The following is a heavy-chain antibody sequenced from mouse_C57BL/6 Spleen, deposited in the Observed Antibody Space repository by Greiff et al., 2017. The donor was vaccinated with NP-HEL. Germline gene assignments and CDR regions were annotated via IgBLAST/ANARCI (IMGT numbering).Heavy chain of an antibody. Sequence: QVQLKQPGAELVKPGASVKLSCKASGYTFTSYWMHWVKQRPGQGLEWIGMIHPNSGSTNYNEKFKSKATLTVDKSSSTAYMQLSSLTSEDSAVYYCARGDSSGPHYYAMDYWGQGTSVTVSS. J-gene: IGHJ4*01. CDR2: IHPNSGST. D-gene: IGHD3-2*02. CDR3: ARGDSSGPHYYAMDY. CDR1: GYTFTSYW. V-gene: IGHV1-64*01.